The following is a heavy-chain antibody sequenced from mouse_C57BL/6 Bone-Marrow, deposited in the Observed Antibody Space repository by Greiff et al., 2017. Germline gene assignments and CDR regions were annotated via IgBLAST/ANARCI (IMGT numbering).Heavy chain of an antibody. D-gene: IGHD2-4*01. Sequence: EVQLQESGPELVKPGASVKISCKASGYSFTDYNMNWVKQSNGKSLEWIGVINPNYGTTSYNQKFKGKATLTVDQSSSTAYMQLNSLTSADTAVYYCARNGVYSDYDDDIDYWGQGTTLTVSS. CDR1: GYSFTDYN. V-gene: IGHV1-39*01. CDR2: INPNYGTT. J-gene: IGHJ2*01. CDR3: ARNGVYSDYDDDIDY.